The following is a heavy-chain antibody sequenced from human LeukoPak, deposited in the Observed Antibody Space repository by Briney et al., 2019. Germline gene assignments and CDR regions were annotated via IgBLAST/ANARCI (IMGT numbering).Heavy chain of an antibody. CDR1: GFTFSSYW. Sequence: GGSLRLSCAASGFTFSSYWMHWVRQAPGKGLVWVSRIYSDGSSTSYADSVKGRLTISRDNAKSTLFLQMNSLRAEDTAVYYCVSFYETYWGRGTLVTVSS. V-gene: IGHV3-74*01. J-gene: IGHJ4*02. D-gene: IGHD2/OR15-2a*01. CDR2: IYSDGSST. CDR3: VSFYETY.